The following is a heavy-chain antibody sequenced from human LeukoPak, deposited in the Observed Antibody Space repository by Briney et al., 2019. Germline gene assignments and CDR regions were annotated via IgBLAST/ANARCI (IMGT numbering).Heavy chain of an antibody. Sequence: GGSLRLSCVASGFTISSYWMNWVRQAPGKGLQWVSSITTTGTSKYYADFVKGRFTISRDNAKNSLYLQMDSLRDEDTAVYYCVRDAAYSAFNMWGQGTMVTVSS. CDR3: VRDAAYSAFNM. CDR1: GFTISSYW. J-gene: IGHJ3*02. CDR2: ITTTGTSK. D-gene: IGHD4-11*01. V-gene: IGHV3-48*02.